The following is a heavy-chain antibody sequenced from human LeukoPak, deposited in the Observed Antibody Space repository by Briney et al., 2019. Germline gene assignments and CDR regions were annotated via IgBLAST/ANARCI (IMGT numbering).Heavy chain of an antibody. CDR2: INPNSGGT. J-gene: IGHJ5*02. Sequence: GASVKVSCKASGYTFTGYYMHWGRQAPGQGLEWMGWINPNSGGTNYAQKFQGRVTMTTDTSMSTAYMELSRLTSDDTAVYYCARAGGRSWFDPWGQGTLVTVSS. CDR1: GYTFTGYY. V-gene: IGHV1-2*02. CDR3: ARAGGRSWFDP. D-gene: IGHD2-15*01.